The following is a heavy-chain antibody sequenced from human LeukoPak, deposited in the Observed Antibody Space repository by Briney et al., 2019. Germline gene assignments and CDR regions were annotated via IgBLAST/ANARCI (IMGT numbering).Heavy chain of an antibody. J-gene: IGHJ6*02. Sequence: PGGSLRLSCAAPGFTFSSYWMSWVRQAPGKGLEWVANIKQDGSEKYYVDTVKGRFTISRDNAKNSLYLQMNSLRAEDTAVYYCARVRTSFYGMDVWGQGTTVTVSS. D-gene: IGHD1-7*01. CDR2: IKQDGSEK. CDR3: ARVRTSFYGMDV. CDR1: GFTFSSYW. V-gene: IGHV3-7*01.